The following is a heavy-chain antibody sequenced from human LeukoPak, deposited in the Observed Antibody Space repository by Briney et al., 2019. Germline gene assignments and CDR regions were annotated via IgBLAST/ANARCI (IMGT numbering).Heavy chain of an antibody. CDR3: ARDPAAGLPSDY. CDR1: GYTFTGYY. Sequence: ASVKVSCKAFGYTFTGYYMHWVRQAPGQGLEWMGWINPNSGGTNYAQKFQGRVTMTRDTSISTAYMELSRLRSDDTAVYYCARDPAAGLPSDYWGQGTLVTVSS. CDR2: INPNSGGT. J-gene: IGHJ4*02. V-gene: IGHV1-2*02. D-gene: IGHD6-25*01.